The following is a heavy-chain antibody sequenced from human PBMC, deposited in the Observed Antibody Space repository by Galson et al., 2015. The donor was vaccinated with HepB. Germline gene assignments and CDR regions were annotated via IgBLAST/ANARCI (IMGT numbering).Heavy chain of an antibody. Sequence: SLRLSCAASGFTFSDYYMSWIRQAPGKGLEWVSYISSSSSYTNYADSVKGRFTISRDNAKNSLYLQMNSLRAEDTAMYYCARVGKAVAGYYYYGMDVWGQGTTVTVSS. CDR3: ARVGKAVAGYYYYGMDV. D-gene: IGHD6-19*01. J-gene: IGHJ6*02. V-gene: IGHV3-11*06. CDR1: GFTFSDYY. CDR2: ISSSSSYT.